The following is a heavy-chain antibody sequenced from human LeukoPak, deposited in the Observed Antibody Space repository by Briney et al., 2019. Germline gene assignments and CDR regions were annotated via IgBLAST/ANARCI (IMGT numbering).Heavy chain of an antibody. CDR3: AKGRNEDGDTALNY. CDR1: GFTFTSYA. D-gene: IGHD4-17*01. J-gene: IGHJ4*02. V-gene: IGHV3-23*01. Sequence: GGSLRLSCAASGFTFTSYAMSWVRQAPGKGLEWVSSISGSGDNTFYADSVKGRFTISRDNSKNTLYLQMNTLRAEDTAAYHCAKGRNEDGDTALNYWGQGTLVTVSS. CDR2: ISGSGDNT.